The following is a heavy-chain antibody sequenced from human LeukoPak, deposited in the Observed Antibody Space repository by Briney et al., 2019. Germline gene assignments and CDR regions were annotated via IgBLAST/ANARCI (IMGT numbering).Heavy chain of an antibody. CDR1: GFTFSSYA. V-gene: IGHV3-30-3*01. D-gene: IGHD2-21*02. CDR3: ARDGYIVVVTAMRGDYFDY. CDR2: ISYDGSNK. Sequence: PGGSLRLSCAASGFTFSSYAMHWVRQAPGRGLEWVAVISYDGSNKYYADSVKGRFTISRDNSKNTLYLQMNSLRAEDTAVYYCARDGYIVVVTAMRGDYFDYWGQGTLVTVSS. J-gene: IGHJ4*02.